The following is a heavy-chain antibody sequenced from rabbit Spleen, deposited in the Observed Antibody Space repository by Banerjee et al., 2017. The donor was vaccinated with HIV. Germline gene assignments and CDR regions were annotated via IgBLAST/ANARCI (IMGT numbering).Heavy chain of an antibody. D-gene: IGHD6-1*01. CDR1: GFSFSSSDY. V-gene: IGHV1S40*01. J-gene: IGHJ4*01. CDR3: ARDNDVASTNGYGVGFKL. CDR2: IYTGSGVT. Sequence: QSLEESGGDLVKPGASLTLTCTASGFSFSSSDYMCWVRQAPGKGLEWIGCIYTGSGVTYYASWAKGRVTISKASSTTVTLQVTSLTAADTATYFCARDNDVASTNGYGVGFKLWGQGTLVTVS.